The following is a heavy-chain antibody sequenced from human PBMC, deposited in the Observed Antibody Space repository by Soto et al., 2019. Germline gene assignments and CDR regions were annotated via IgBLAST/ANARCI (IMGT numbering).Heavy chain of an antibody. D-gene: IGHD1-7*01. V-gene: IGHV3-23*01. CDR2: ISGSGGST. CDR3: AKDPYNWNYDWFDP. Sequence: VGSLRLSCAASGFTFSSYAMSWVRQAPGKGLEWVSAISGSGGSTYYADSVKGRFTISRDNSKNTLYLQMNGLRAEDTAVYYCAKDPYNWNYDWFDPWGQGTLVTVS. J-gene: IGHJ5*02. CDR1: GFTFSSYA.